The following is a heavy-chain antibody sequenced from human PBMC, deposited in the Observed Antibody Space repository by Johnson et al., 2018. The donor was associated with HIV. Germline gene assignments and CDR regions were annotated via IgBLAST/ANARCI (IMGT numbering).Heavy chain of an antibody. D-gene: IGHD7-27*01. CDR3: AKTTRGNWGSCFDI. CDR1: GFTFSSYG. CDR2: ISYHGGTK. J-gene: IGHJ3*02. Sequence: QVQLVESGGGVVQPGRSLRLSCAASGFTFSSYGMHWVRQAPGKGLEWVAVISYHGGTKYSADSVKGRFSISRDNSENSLYLQLNSLRAEDTSLYYCAKTTRGNWGSCFDIWGRGTMVTVSS. V-gene: IGHV3-30*18.